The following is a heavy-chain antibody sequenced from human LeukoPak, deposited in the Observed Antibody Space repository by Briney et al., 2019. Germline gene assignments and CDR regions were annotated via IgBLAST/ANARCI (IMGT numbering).Heavy chain of an antibody. CDR3: ARGDVFDI. Sequence: SDTLSLTCTVSGGSITDSYWSWIRQSPGKGLEWIGYISYSGSTNYSPSLRSRVTISADTSRNQFSLKLTSVTAADTAVYYCARGDVFDIWGQGTLVTVSS. V-gene: IGHV4-59*07. CDR1: GGSITDSY. J-gene: IGHJ3*02. CDR2: ISYSGST.